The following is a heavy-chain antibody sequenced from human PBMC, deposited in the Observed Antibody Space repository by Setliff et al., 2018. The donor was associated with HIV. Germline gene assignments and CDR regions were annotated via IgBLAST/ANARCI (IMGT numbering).Heavy chain of an antibody. CDR3: ARGGVAAAGFDY. V-gene: IGHV3-48*03. CDR2: ISSSGSTD. Sequence: PGGSLRLSCAASGFTFSNYEMNWVRQAPGKGLEWVSYISSSGSTDYYGDSVKGRFTISRDNAKNSLYLQMNSLRAEDTAVYYCARGGVAAAGFDYWGQGTLVTVSS. D-gene: IGHD6-13*01. J-gene: IGHJ4*02. CDR1: GFTFSNYE.